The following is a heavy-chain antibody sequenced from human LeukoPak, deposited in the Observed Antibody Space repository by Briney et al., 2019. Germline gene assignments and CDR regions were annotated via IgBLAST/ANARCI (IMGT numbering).Heavy chain of an antibody. J-gene: IGHJ4*02. CDR3: AKASLSGYDSNIDY. D-gene: IGHD5-12*01. CDR2: ISWNSGSI. V-gene: IGHV3-9*01. CDR1: GFTFDDYA. Sequence: GRSLRLSCAASGFTFDDYAMHWVRQAPGKGLEWVSGISWNSGSIGYADSVKGRFTISRDNAKNSLYLQMNSLRAEDTALCYCAKASLSGYDSNIDYWGQGTLVTVSS.